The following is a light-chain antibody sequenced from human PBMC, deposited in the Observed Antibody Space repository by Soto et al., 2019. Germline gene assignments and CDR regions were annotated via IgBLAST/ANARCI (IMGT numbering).Light chain of an antibody. CDR3: MSYTTSSTWV. Sequence: QSVLTQPPSVSGSPGQSVTIPCTGTSSDVGTYNRVSWYQQPPGTAPKLMIYEVNNRPSGVPDRFSGSKSGNTASLTISGLQAEDEADYYCMSYTTSSTWVFGGGTKLTVL. CDR2: EVN. J-gene: IGLJ3*02. V-gene: IGLV2-18*02. CDR1: SSDVGTYNR.